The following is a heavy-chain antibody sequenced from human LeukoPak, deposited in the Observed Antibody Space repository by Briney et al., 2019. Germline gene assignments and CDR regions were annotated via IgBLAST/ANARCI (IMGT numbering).Heavy chain of an antibody. J-gene: IGHJ6*03. CDR3: TSGLGGSYYYYYMDV. Sequence: GGSLRLYCAASGFTFSGSAMHWVRQASGKGLEWVGRIRSKANSYATAYAASVKGRFTISRDDSKNTAYLQMNSLKTEDTAVYYCTSGLGGSYYYYYMDVWGKGTTVTVSS. CDR2: IRSKANSYAT. D-gene: IGHD1-26*01. V-gene: IGHV3-73*01. CDR1: GFTFSGSA.